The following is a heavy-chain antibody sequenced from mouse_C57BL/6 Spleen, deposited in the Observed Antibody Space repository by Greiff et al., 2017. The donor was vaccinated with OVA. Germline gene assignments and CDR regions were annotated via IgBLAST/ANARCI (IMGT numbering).Heavy chain of an antibody. CDR3: AREAGYYFDD. Sequence: EVKVVESEGGLVQPGSSMKLSCTASGFTFSDYYMAWVRQVPEKGLEWVANINYDGSSTYYLDSLKSRFIISRDNATNILYLQMSSLKSEDTATYYCAREAGYYFDDWGQGTTLTVSS. CDR1: GFTFSDYY. V-gene: IGHV5-16*01. J-gene: IGHJ2*01. CDR2: INYDGSST.